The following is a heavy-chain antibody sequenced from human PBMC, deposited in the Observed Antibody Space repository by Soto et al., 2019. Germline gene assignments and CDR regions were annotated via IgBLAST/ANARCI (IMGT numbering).Heavy chain of an antibody. D-gene: IGHD5-12*01. V-gene: IGHV2-5*02. CDR2: IYWDDDK. Sequence: QITVKESGLTLVKPTETLTLTCTFSGFSLSSIGMGVGWIRQPPGKALEWLTLIYWDDDKRYSPSLSSRLTITQDPSKNQVDLTMTNMDPVDTAPYYCARLTRGVYDLDRLWENFGYWGQGALVTVS. CDR1: GFSLSSIGMG. CDR3: ARLTRGVYDLDRLWENFGY. J-gene: IGHJ4*02.